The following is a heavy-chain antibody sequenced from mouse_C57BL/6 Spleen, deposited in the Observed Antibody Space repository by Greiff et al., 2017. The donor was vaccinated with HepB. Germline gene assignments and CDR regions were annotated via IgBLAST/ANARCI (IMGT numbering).Heavy chain of an antibody. D-gene: IGHD4-1*01. J-gene: IGHJ4*01. Sequence: QVQLQQSGAELARPGASVKLSCKASGYTFTSYGISWVKQRTGQGLEWIGEIYPRSGNTYYNEKFKGKATLTADKSSSTAYMELRSLTSEDSAVYFCSRSWDGGDYYAMDYWGQGTSVTVSS. CDR2: IYPRSGNT. V-gene: IGHV1-81*01. CDR3: SRSWDGGDYYAMDY. CDR1: GYTFTSYG.